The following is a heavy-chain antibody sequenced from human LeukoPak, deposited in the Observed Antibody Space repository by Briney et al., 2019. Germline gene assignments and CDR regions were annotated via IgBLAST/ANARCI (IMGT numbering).Heavy chain of an antibody. CDR1: GYTFTSYG. Sequence: ASVKVSCKASGYTFTSYGISWVRQAPGQGLEWMGWISAYNGNTNYAQKLQGRVTMTTDTSTSTAYMELRSLRSDDTAVYYRARDAYCSSTSCYGDYWGQGTLVTVSS. CDR2: ISAYNGNT. V-gene: IGHV1-18*01. J-gene: IGHJ4*02. CDR3: ARDAYCSSTSCYGDY. D-gene: IGHD2-2*01.